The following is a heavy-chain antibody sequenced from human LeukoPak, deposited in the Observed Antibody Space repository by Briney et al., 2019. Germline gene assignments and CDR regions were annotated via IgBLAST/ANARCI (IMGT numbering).Heavy chain of an antibody. V-gene: IGHV4-39*01. J-gene: IGHJ5*02. CDR1: GGSISSSTYF. CDR2: IYYSGTT. Sequence: PSETLSLTCTVSGGSISSSTYFWGWLRQPPGKGLEWLGIIYYSGTTYYNPSLKSRVTISVNTSKNQFSLRLSSVTAADTAVYYCARRGLYGSSPFDPWGQGTLVTVSS. D-gene: IGHD2-2*01. CDR3: ARRGLYGSSPFDP.